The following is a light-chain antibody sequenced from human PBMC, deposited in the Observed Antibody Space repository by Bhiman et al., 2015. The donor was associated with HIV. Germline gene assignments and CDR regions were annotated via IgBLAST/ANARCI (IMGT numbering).Light chain of an antibody. Sequence: SSELTQDPAVSVALGQTVNITCQGDGLRAFYASWYQQKPGQAPILVIYYNSDRASGIPERFSGSNSGNTATLTISRVEAGDEADYYCQVWDSSRDHYVFGTGTKVTVL. CDR2: YNS. J-gene: IGLJ1*01. CDR1: GLRAFY. CDR3: QVWDSSRDHYV. V-gene: IGLV3-19*01.